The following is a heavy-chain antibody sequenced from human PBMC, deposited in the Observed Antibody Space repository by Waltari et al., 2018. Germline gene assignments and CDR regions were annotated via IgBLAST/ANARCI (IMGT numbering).Heavy chain of an antibody. J-gene: IGHJ4*02. D-gene: IGHD3-16*02. V-gene: IGHV3-7*01. CDR1: GFTFSSYW. Sequence: EVQLVESGGGLVQPGGSLRLSCAASGFTFSSYWMSWVRQAPGKGLEWVANIKQDGSEKYDGDSVKGRFTISRDNAKNSLYLQMNSLRAEDTAVYYCARDSRRRPAVIFDYWGQGTLVTVSS. CDR2: IKQDGSEK. CDR3: ARDSRRRPAVIFDY.